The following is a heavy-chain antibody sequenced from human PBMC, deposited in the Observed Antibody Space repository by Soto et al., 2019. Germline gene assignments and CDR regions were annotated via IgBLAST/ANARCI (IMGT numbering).Heavy chain of an antibody. Sequence: GGSLRLSCSASVFRFSNYAMHWVRQAPGKGLEYVSDISSNGGDKYYADSVKGRFSISRDNAKNTLFLQMSSVRTEDTAVYYCVKDKGYYGSGSCFDYWGQRSLVTVSS. J-gene: IGHJ4*02. CDR3: VKDKGYYGSGSCFDY. D-gene: IGHD3-10*01. CDR1: VFRFSNYA. V-gene: IGHV3-64D*06. CDR2: ISSNGGDK.